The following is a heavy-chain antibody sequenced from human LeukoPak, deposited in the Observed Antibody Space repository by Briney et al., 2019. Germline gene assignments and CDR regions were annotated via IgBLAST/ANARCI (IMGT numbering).Heavy chain of an antibody. CDR1: GGSISSYY. CDR2: IYTSGST. CDR3: ARDPLWFGELHTFDI. D-gene: IGHD3-10*01. V-gene: IGHV4-4*07. J-gene: IGHJ3*02. Sequence: SETLSLTCTVSGGSISSYYWSWIRQPAGKGLEWIGRIYTSGSTNYNPSLKSRVTMSVDTSKNQFSLKLSSVTAADTAVYYCARDPLWFGELHTFDIRGQGTMVTVSS.